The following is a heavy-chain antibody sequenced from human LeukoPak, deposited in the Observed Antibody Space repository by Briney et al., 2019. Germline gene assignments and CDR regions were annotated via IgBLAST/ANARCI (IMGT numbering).Heavy chain of an antibody. CDR2: ISYDGSNK. CDR3: ARGCYYDRCFDY. CDR1: GFTFSSYA. J-gene: IGHJ4*02. Sequence: GGSLRLSCAASGFTFSSYAMHWVRQAPGKGLEWVAVISYDGSNKYYADSVKGRFTISRDNSKNTLYLQMNSLRAEDTAVYYCARGCYYDRCFDYWGQGTLVTVSS. D-gene: IGHD3-22*01. V-gene: IGHV3-30-3*01.